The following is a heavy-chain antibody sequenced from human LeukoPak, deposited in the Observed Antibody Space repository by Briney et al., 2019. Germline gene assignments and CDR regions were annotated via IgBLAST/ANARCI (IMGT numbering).Heavy chain of an antibody. Sequence: GGSLRLSCAASGFTFSSYAMHWVRQAPGKGLEYVSAINSNGGSTYYANSVKGRFTISRDNSKNTLYLQMGSLRAEDMAVYYCAREGYSSSWFVDYWGQGTLVTVSS. J-gene: IGHJ4*02. CDR3: AREGYSSSWFVDY. D-gene: IGHD6-13*01. CDR1: GFTFSSYA. CDR2: INSNGGST. V-gene: IGHV3-64*01.